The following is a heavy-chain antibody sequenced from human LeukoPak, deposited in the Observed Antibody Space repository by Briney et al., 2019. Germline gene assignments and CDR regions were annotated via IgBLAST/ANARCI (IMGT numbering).Heavy chain of an antibody. CDR3: GSGNPTAMGYY. CDR1: GYTFTNYC. D-gene: IGHD5-18*01. CDR2: KIPIFGTA. J-gene: IGHJ4*02. Sequence: AVKVSCKASGYTFTNYCISWVRQAPAQGVDWIGGKIPIFGTANYAQKFQGRVTITADESTSTVYMELSSLRSEDTAVYCCGSGNPTAMGYYWPQGTLDRVS. V-gene: IGHV1-69*13.